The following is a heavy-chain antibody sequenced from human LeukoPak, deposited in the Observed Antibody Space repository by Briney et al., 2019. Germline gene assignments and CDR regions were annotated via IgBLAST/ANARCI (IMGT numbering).Heavy chain of an antibody. Sequence: SETLSLTCTVSGGSISSSSYYWGWIRQPPGKGLEWIGSIYYSGSTYYNPSLKSRVTISVDTSKNQFSLKLSSVTAADTAVYYCARDHRIAAAVVLDYYYMDVWGKGTTVTVSS. CDR1: GGSISSSSYY. J-gene: IGHJ6*03. D-gene: IGHD6-13*01. CDR2: IYYSGST. CDR3: ARDHRIAAAVVLDYYYMDV. V-gene: IGHV4-39*02.